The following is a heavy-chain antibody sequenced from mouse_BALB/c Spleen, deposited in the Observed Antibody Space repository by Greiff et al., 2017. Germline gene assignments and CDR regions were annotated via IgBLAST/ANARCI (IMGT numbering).Heavy chain of an antibody. CDR3: TRDKEGVFAY. CDR1: GFTFSSYT. CDR2: ISSGGSYT. J-gene: IGHJ3*01. D-gene: IGHD1-3*01. V-gene: IGHV5-6-4*01. Sequence: DVHLVESGGGLVKPGGSLKLSCAASGFTFSSYTMSWVRQTPEKRLEWVATISSGGSYTYYPDSVKGRFTISRDNAKNTLYLQMSSLKSEDTAMYYCTRDKEGVFAYWGQGTLVTVSA.